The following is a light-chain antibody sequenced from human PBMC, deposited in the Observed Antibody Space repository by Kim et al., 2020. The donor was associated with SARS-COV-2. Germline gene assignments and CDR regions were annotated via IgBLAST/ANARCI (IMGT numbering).Light chain of an antibody. J-gene: IGLJ2*01. CDR1: TSNIGTNY. V-gene: IGLV1-51*01. Sequence: GQKVPVSCSGTTSNIGTNYVSWYQQLPGTAPTVLIYDDNQRPSGIPDRFSGSRSGTSATLGITGLQTGDEADYYCGTWDDSLSAGVFGGGTQLTVL. CDR3: GTWDDSLSAGV. CDR2: DDN.